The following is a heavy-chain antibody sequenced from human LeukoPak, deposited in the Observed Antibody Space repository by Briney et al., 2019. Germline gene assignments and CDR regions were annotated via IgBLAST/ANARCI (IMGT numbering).Heavy chain of an antibody. CDR3: ARGRLLEWFDS. J-gene: IGHJ5*02. CDR1: GDSISSYY. CDR2: ISDSGST. V-gene: IGHV4-59*01. Sequence: PSETLSLTCTVSGDSISSYYWSWIRQPPGKRLEWIGCISDSGSTNYNPSLKSRVTISVDTSKSQFSLRLSSVTAADTAVYYCARGRLLEWFDSWGQGTLVSVSS. D-gene: IGHD3-3*01.